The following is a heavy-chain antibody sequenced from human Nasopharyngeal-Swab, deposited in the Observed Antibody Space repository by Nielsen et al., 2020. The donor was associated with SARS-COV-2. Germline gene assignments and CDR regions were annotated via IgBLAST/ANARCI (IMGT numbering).Heavy chain of an antibody. CDR3: ARGMEDITMIVVVNFNH. D-gene: IGHD3-22*01. J-gene: IGHJ4*02. CDR1: GFIFTNYA. CDR2: INWNGGST. V-gene: IGHV3-20*04. Sequence: GGSLRLSCAASGFIFTNYAMNWVRQAPGRGLEWVSGINWNGGSTGYADSVKGRFTISRDNAKNSLYLQMNSLRAEDTALYYCARGMEDITMIVVVNFNHWGQGTLVTVSS.